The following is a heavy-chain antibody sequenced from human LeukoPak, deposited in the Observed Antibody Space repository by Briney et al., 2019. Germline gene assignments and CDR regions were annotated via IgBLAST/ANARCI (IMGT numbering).Heavy chain of an antibody. CDR3: ARDGGFYGSSGSDWFDP. CDR2: INPNSGGT. V-gene: IGHV1-2*02. CDR1: GYTFTGYY. Sequence: GASVKVSCKASGYTFTGYYMHWVRQAPGQGLEWMGWINPNSGGTNYAQKFQGRVTMTRDTSISTAYMELSRLRSDDTAVYYCARDGGFYGSSGSDWFDPWGQGTLVTVSS. D-gene: IGHD3-22*01. J-gene: IGHJ5*02.